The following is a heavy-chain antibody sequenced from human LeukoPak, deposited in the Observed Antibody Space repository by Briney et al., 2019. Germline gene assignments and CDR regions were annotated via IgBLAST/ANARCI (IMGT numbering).Heavy chain of an antibody. D-gene: IGHD1-7*01. CDR3: ARLTGTSAFDI. V-gene: IGHV4-59*01. Sequence: SETLSLTCTVSGGSIRSYYWSWIRQPPEKGLEWIGYIYYSGSTNYNPSLKSRVTISVDTSKNQFSLKVSSVTAADTAVYYCARLTGTSAFDIWGQGTMLTVSS. CDR1: GGSIRSYY. CDR2: IYYSGST. J-gene: IGHJ3*02.